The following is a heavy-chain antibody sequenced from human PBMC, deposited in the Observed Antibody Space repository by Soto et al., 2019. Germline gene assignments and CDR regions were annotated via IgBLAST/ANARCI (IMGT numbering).Heavy chain of an antibody. CDR2: IYWDDDK. V-gene: IGHV2-5*02. Sequence: SGPTLVKPTQTLTLTCTFSGFSLSTSGVGVGWIRQPPGKALEWLALIYWDDDKRYSPSLKSRLTITKDTSKNQVVLTMPNMDPVDTATYYCAHTPRYNWNSAWFDPWGQGTLVTVSS. J-gene: IGHJ5*02. CDR1: GFSLSTSGVG. CDR3: AHTPRYNWNSAWFDP. D-gene: IGHD1-7*01.